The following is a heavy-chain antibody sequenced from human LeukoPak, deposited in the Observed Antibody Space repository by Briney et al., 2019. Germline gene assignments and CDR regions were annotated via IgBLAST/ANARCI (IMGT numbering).Heavy chain of an antibody. CDR1: GFTFSDYY. D-gene: IGHD3-22*01. CDR3: ARDRNYDSSVTFAY. CDR2: ISGTGVTI. J-gene: IGHJ4*02. V-gene: IGHV3-11*01. Sequence: PGGSLRLSCAGSGFTFSDYYMSWIRQAPGKGLEWISYISGTGVTISYADSVKGQFTISRDNAKNPLYLQMNSLRAEDAAVYYCARDRNYDSSVTFAYWGRGTLVTVSS.